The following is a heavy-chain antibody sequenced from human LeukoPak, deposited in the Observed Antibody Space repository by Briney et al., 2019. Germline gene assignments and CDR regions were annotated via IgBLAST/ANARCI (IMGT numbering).Heavy chain of an antibody. J-gene: IGHJ4*02. CDR3: ARDAYTYGYFSESVVVRSVADY. Sequence: ASVKVSCKASGYTFTGYYMHWMRQAPGQGLEWMGRINPNSGGTKYAQKFQGRVTMTRDTSISTAYMELSRLRSDDTAFYCCARDAYTYGYFSESVVVRSVADYWGQGTLVTVSS. CDR1: GYTFTGYY. D-gene: IGHD5-18*01. V-gene: IGHV1-2*06. CDR2: INPNSGGT.